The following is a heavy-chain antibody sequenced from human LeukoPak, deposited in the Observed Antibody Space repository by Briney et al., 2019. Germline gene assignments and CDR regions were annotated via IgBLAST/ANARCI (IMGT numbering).Heavy chain of an antibody. D-gene: IGHD5-24*01. J-gene: IGHJ4*02. CDR1: GGSVSSYY. Sequence: SETLSLTCTVSGGSVSSYYWSWIRQPPGKGLEWIGYIYYSGSTKYNPSLKSRVTISVDTSKNQFSLKLSSVTAADTAVYYCARGARAGYNLEPFDYWGQGTLVTVSS. V-gene: IGHV4-59*08. CDR2: IYYSGST. CDR3: ARGARAGYNLEPFDY.